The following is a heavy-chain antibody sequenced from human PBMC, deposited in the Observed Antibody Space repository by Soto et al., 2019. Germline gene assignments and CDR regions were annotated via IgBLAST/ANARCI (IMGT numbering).Heavy chain of an antibody. D-gene: IGHD5-18*01. CDR2: ISSSGSTI. CDR3: ARCPRGGYPDY. V-gene: IGHV3-48*03. J-gene: IGHJ4*02. Sequence: EVQLVESGGGLVQPGGSLRLSCAASGFTFSSYEMNWVRQAPGKGLEWVSYISSSGSTIYYEDSVKGRFTISRDNAKNSLYLQMNSLRAEDTAVYYCARCPRGGYPDYWGQGTLVTVSS. CDR1: GFTFSSYE.